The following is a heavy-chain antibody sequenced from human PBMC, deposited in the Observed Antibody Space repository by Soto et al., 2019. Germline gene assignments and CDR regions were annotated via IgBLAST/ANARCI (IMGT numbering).Heavy chain of an antibody. D-gene: IGHD1-7*01. CDR1: GGTFRIYG. J-gene: IGHJ6*02. V-gene: IGHV1-18*04. Sequence: ASVKVSCKASGGTFRIYGIRWVRQAPGQGLEWMGWISAYNGNTHYAQKLQGRVTMTTDTSTSTAYMELRSLRSGDTAVYYCARDLGIWYNWNSRGVMDVWGQGTRVTVS. CDR2: ISAYNGNT. CDR3: ARDLGIWYNWNSRGVMDV.